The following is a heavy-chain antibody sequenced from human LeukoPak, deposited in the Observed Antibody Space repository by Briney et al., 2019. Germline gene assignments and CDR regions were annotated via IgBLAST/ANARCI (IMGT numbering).Heavy chain of an antibody. J-gene: IGHJ4*02. Sequence: SETLSLTCSVSGGSIRGNYWSWIRQTQGKGLEWIGEVNYSGNTNYNPSVKSRVAISVDMSKNHLALGLNSVTAADTAVYYCARVTDFWNEYYDSYFDYWGQGALVIVSS. CDR1: GGSIRGNY. D-gene: IGHD3-3*01. CDR3: ARVTDFWNEYYDSYFDY. V-gene: IGHV4-34*01. CDR2: VNYSGNT.